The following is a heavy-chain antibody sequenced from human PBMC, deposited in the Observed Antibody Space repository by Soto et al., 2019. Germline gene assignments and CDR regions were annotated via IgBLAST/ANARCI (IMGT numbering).Heavy chain of an antibody. CDR2: IIPIFGTA. D-gene: IGHD3-10*01. J-gene: IGHJ5*02. CDR1: GGTFSSYA. Sequence: QVQLVQSGAEVKKPGSSVKVSCKASGGTFSSYAISWVRQAPGQGLEWMGGIIPIFGTANYEQKFQGRVTITAEESTSTAYMELRSLRSEDTAVYYCARFNGPYYGSWSYRPAFDPWGQGTLVTVSS. V-gene: IGHV1-69*01. CDR3: ARFNGPYYGSWSYRPAFDP.